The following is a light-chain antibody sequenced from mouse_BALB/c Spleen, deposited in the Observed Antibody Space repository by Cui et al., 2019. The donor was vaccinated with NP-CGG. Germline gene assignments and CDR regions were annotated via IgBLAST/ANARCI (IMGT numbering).Light chain of an antibody. J-gene: IGLJ1*01. Sequence: QAVVTQESALTISSGETVTLTCRSSTGAVTTSHYVNWVQEKPDHVFTGLIGGTNNRAPGIPARFSGSLIGDKAALTITGAQTEDEAIYFCALWYSNHWVFGGGTKLTVL. CDR3: ALWYSNHWV. V-gene: IGLV1*01. CDR1: TGAVTTSHY. CDR2: GTN.